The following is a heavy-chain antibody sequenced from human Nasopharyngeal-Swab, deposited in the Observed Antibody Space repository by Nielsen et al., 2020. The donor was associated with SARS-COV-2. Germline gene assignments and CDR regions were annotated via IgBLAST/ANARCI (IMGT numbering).Heavy chain of an antibody. D-gene: IGHD2-2*01. Sequence: SVKVSCKASGVTLSKYAISWVRQAPGQGLEWMGGIIPIHGTANYAQKFQGRVTIIEDESTSVVYMEVSSLRSEDTAVYYCARAAADIVVVPAAFNGPQEGYYYYYFMDVWGKGTTVTVSS. CDR1: GVTLSKYA. CDR2: IIPIHGTA. CDR3: ARAAADIVVVPAAFNGPQEGYYYYYFMDV. V-gene: IGHV1-69*13. J-gene: IGHJ6*03.